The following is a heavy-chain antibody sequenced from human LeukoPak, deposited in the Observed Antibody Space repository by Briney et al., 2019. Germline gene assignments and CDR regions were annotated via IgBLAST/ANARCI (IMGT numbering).Heavy chain of an antibody. D-gene: IGHD6-6*01. V-gene: IGHV3-23*01. J-gene: IGHJ4*02. CDR1: GFTFTRFA. Sequence: GGSLRLSCSASGFTFTRFAMSWVRQAPGTGLEWVSGISGSGGYTYYADSVEGRFSISRDNSKNTLYLQMNSLRAEDTAVYYCAKAPAPGYSSSNYFDYWGQGTLVTVSS. CDR3: AKAPAPGYSSSNYFDY. CDR2: ISGSGGYT.